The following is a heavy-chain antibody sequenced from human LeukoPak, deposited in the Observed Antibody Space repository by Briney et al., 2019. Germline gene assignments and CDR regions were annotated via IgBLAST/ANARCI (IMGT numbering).Heavy chain of an antibody. CDR1: GYTFTSYD. J-gene: IGHJ6*03. Sequence: ASVKVSCKASGYTFTSYDINWVRQATGQGLEWMGWTNPNSGNTGYAQKFQGRVTMTRNTSISTAYMELSSLRSEDTAVYYCARGRRQVKSDYYYYYMDLWGKGTTVTVSS. CDR3: ARGRRQVKSDYYYYYMDL. D-gene: IGHD3-9*01. V-gene: IGHV1-8*01. CDR2: TNPNSGNT.